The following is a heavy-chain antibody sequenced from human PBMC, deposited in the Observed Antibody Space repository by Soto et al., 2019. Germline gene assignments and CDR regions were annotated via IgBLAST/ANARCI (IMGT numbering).Heavy chain of an antibody. D-gene: IGHD6-13*01. CDR3: AAGYTTGPDAFYI. CDR2: ILPGDSDT. J-gene: IGHJ3*02. CDR1: GYNFANYW. V-gene: IGHV5-51*01. Sequence: PGESLKISCNGSGYNFANYWICWVRQMPGKGLEWMGMILPGDSDTKNSPSLQGQITMSVDKSDSSAYLQWRSLKASDTAMYYCAAGYTTGPDAFYIWGQGTMVTVSS.